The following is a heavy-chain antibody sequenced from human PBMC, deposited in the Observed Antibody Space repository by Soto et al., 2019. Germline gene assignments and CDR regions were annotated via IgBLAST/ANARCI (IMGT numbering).Heavy chain of an antibody. V-gene: IGHV4-39*01. Sequence: PSETLSLTCTVSGGSISSSSYYWGWIRQPPGKGLEWIGSIYYSGSTYYNPSLKSRVTISVDTSKNQFSLKLSSVTAADTAVYYCAWLYSSSSTYYYYYGMDVWGQGTTVTVSS. CDR3: AWLYSSSSTYYYYYGMDV. CDR1: GGSISSSSYY. D-gene: IGHD6-6*01. J-gene: IGHJ6*02. CDR2: IYYSGST.